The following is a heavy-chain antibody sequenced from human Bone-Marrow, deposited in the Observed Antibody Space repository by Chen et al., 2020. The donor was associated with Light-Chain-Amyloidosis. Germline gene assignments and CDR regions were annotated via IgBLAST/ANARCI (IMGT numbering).Heavy chain of an antibody. CDR1: GGTFSSYA. CDR3: ARDRGRYCTNGVCYIPPVAGNYYYYGMDV. J-gene: IGHJ6*02. D-gene: IGHD2-8*01. CDR2: IIPIFGTA. V-gene: IGHV1-69*01. Sequence: QVQLVQSGAEVKKPGSSVKVSCKASGGTFSSYAISWVRQAPGPGREWMGGIIPIFGTANYAQKFQGRVTITADESTSTAYMELSSLRSEDTAVYYCARDRGRYCTNGVCYIPPVAGNYYYYGMDVWGQGTTVTVSS.